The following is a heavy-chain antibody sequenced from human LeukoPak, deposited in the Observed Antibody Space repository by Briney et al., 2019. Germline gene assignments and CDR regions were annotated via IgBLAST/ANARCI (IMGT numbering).Heavy chain of an antibody. CDR2: FKTKYNQV. V-gene: IGHV3-23*05. D-gene: IGHD4-11*01. CDR1: GFTFSDYA. CDR3: ARSVPDYTRFDY. J-gene: IGHJ4*02. Sequence: GGSLRLSCVASGFTFSDYAMNWVRQAPGKGLEWVSTFKTKYNQVYYAESVRGRFTVSTDNSKNTVYLQMNSLRAEDTALYYCARSVPDYTRFDYWGQGALVTVSS.